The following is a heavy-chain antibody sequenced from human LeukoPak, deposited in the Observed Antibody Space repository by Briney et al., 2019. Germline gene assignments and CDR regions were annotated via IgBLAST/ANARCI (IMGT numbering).Heavy chain of an antibody. D-gene: IGHD6-6*01. CDR2: IYPGDCDI. Sequence: GESLKISCKASGHTFTSIWIGWVRQMPGKCLEWMGIIYPGDCDIRYSPSFQGQVTISADKSISTAYLQWSSLKASDTAMYYCARYSSSVWLDPWGQGTLVTVSS. V-gene: IGHV5-51*01. CDR1: GHTFTSIW. CDR3: ARYSSSVWLDP. J-gene: IGHJ5*02.